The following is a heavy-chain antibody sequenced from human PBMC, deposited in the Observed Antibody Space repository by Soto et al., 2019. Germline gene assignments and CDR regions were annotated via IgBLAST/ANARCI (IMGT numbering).Heavy chain of an antibody. J-gene: IGHJ5*02. V-gene: IGHV4-39*01. D-gene: IGHD2-21*01. CDR1: GGSISSSSYY. CDR2: IYYSGST. CDR3: ARVILRRNNWFDP. Sequence: SETLSLTCTVSGGSISSSSYYWGWIRQPPGKGLEWIGSIYYSGSTYYNPSLKSRVTISVDTSKNQFSLKLSSVTAADTAVYYCARVILRRNNWFDPWGQGTLVTVSS.